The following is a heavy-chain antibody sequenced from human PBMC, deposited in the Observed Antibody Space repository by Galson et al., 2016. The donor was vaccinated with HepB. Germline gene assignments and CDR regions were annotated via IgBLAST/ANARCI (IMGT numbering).Heavy chain of an antibody. CDR1: GFTFSSYA. J-gene: IGHJ4*02. D-gene: IGHD6-13*01. CDR2: ISYDGGST. Sequence: SLRLSCAASGFTFSSYAMSWVRQAPGKGLEWVSSISYDGGSTYYADSVKGRFTISRDNAKNSLYLQMNSLRAEDTAVYYCARGWYSSSWHYFDYWGQGTLVTVSS. V-gene: IGHV3-23*01. CDR3: ARGWYSSSWHYFDY.